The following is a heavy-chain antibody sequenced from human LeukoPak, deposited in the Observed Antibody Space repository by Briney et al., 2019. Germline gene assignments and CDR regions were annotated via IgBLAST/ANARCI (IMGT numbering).Heavy chain of an antibody. J-gene: IGHJ4*02. CDR1: GGSISSYY. V-gene: IGHV4-4*07. D-gene: IGHD4-17*01. CDR3: ARAVDDYADQSIDY. Sequence: SETLSLTCTVSGGSISSYYWSWIRQPAGKGLEWIGRIYTSGSTNYNPSLKSRVTISVDTSKNQLSLKLSSVTAADTAVYYCARAVDDYADQSIDYWGQGTLVAVSS. CDR2: IYTSGST.